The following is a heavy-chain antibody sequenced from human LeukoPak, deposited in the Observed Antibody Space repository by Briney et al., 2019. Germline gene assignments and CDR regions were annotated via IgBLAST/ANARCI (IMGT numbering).Heavy chain of an antibody. J-gene: IGHJ4*02. CDR2: IWYDGSNK. Sequence: GRSLRLSCAASGFTFSSYGMHWVRQAPGKGLEWVAVIWYDGSNKYYADSVKGRFTISRDNPKNTLYLQMNSLRAEDTAVYYCAKGKGIAVGHFSFDYWGQGTLVTVSS. V-gene: IGHV3-33*06. D-gene: IGHD6-19*01. CDR3: AKGKGIAVGHFSFDY. CDR1: GFTFSSYG.